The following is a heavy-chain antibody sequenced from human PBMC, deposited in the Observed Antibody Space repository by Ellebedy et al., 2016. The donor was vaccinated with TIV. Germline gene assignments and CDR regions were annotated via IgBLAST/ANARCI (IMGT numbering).Heavy chain of an antibody. J-gene: IGHJ6*02. CDR1: GGSFSGYY. CDR3: ARSRYIVVVPAAGLYYYYGMDV. Sequence: MPSETLSLTCAVYGGSFSGYYWSWIRQPPGKGLEWIGEINHSGSTNYNPSLKSRVTISVDTSKNQFSLKLSSVTAADTAVYYCARSRYIVVVPAAGLYYYYGMDVWGQGTTVTVSS. D-gene: IGHD2-2*01. V-gene: IGHV4-34*01. CDR2: INHSGST.